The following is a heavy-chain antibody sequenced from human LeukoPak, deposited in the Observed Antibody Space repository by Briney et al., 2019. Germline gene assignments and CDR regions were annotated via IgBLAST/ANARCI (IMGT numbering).Heavy chain of an antibody. CDR2: ISGSGGST. Sequence: QSGGSLRLSCAASGFTVSDYSMSWVRQAPGKGLEWVSTISGSGGSTYYADSVKGRFTISRDNSKNTLYLQMNSLRAEDTAVYYCAKTLRYFDWEFDYWGQGTLVTVSS. CDR1: GFTVSDYS. V-gene: IGHV3-23*01. J-gene: IGHJ4*02. CDR3: AKTLRYFDWEFDY. D-gene: IGHD3-9*01.